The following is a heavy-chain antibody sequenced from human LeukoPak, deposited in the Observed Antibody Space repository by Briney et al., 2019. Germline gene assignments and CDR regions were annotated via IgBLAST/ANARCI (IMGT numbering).Heavy chain of an antibody. D-gene: IGHD3-3*01. Sequence: GGSLRLSCAASGLTVSSTYMSWVRQTPGKGLEWVSVIYSGGSTYYADSVKGRFTISRDNSKNTLCLQMNSLRAEDTAVYYCTRDLLEWYFDYWGQGTLVTVSS. CDR1: GLTVSSTY. CDR2: IYSGGST. CDR3: TRDLLEWYFDY. V-gene: IGHV3-66*01. J-gene: IGHJ4*02.